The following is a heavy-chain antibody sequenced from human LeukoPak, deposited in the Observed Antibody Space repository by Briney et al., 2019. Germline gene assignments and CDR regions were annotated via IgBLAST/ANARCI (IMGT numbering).Heavy chain of an antibody. J-gene: IGHJ5*02. Sequence: GASVKVSCKASGGTFSSYAISWVRQAPGQGLEWMGGIIPIFGTANYAQKFQGRVTITADESTSTAYMELSSLRAEDTAVYYCARVVFGYCSSTSCYEGVNWFDPWGQGTLVTVSS. CDR1: GGTFSSYA. CDR3: ARVVFGYCSSTSCYEGVNWFDP. V-gene: IGHV1-69*13. D-gene: IGHD2-2*01. CDR2: IIPIFGTA.